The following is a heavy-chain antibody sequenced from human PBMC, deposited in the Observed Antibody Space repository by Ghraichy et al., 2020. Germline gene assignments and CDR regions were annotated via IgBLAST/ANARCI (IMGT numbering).Heavy chain of an antibody. Sequence: GGSLRLSCAASGFTLSSYTMNWVRQAPGKRLEWVSYISSGGSTIYYADSVKGRFTISRDNAKNSLSLHMNSLRAEDTAVYYCARFTPITMIVVVINVGGAFDVWGQGTMVTVSS. J-gene: IGHJ3*01. CDR1: GFTLSSYT. D-gene: IGHD3-22*01. CDR3: ARFTPITMIVVVINVGGAFDV. V-gene: IGHV3-48*04. CDR2: ISSGGSTI.